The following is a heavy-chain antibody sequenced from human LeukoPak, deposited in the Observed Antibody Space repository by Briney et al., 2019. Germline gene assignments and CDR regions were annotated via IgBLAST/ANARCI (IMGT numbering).Heavy chain of an antibody. CDR3: ARDREKATISHFES. D-gene: IGHD5-24*01. CDR2: ISRGSTYI. CDR1: GFNFRLFS. Sequence: GGSLRLSCEGSGFNFRLFSMNWVRQAPGKGLERVSSISRGSTYIFYADSLQGRFIIYRDNAKNTVYLQMTGLRVEDTALYYCARDREKATISHFESWGQGTLVTVSS. J-gene: IGHJ4*02. V-gene: IGHV3-21*01.